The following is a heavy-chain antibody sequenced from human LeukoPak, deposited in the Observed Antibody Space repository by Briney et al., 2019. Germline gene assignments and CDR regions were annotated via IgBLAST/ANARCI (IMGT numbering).Heavy chain of an antibody. Sequence: GGSLRLSCAACGFTFSDYYMSWIRQAPGKGLEWVSYISSSGSTIYYADSVKGRFTISRDNAKNSLYLQMNSLRAEDTAVYYCARSRPSRYCSGGSCTHHAFDIWGQGTMVTVSS. CDR1: GFTFSDYY. D-gene: IGHD2-15*01. V-gene: IGHV3-11*04. CDR2: ISSSGSTI. J-gene: IGHJ3*02. CDR3: ARSRPSRYCSGGSCTHHAFDI.